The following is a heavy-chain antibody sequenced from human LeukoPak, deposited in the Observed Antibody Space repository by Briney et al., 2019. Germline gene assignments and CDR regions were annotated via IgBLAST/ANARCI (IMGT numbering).Heavy chain of an antibody. Sequence: PSETLSLTCTVSGTSITSYHWSWIRQPPGKGLEWIGSYSGSTNYNPSLKSRVTISVDTSKNQFSLKLSSVTAADTAVYYCARGDYYDSSGYSIWGQGTLVTVSS. D-gene: IGHD3-22*01. V-gene: IGHV4-59*12. CDR3: ARGDYYDSSGYSI. CDR2: YSGST. CDR1: GTSITSYH. J-gene: IGHJ4*02.